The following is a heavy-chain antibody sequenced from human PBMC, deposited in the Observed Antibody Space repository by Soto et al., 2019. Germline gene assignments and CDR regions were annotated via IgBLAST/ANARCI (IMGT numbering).Heavy chain of an antibody. Sequence: SETLSLTCTVSGGSISNYFWSWIRQPPGKGLEWIGYIYYSGSTNYNPSLKSRVTMSVDTSKNQFSLKLISVTAADTAVYYCARDVYSSGWYVYDSWGQGTLVTVSS. V-gene: IGHV4-59*01. CDR3: ARDVYSSGWYVYDS. CDR1: GGSISNYF. J-gene: IGHJ4*02. CDR2: IYYSGST. D-gene: IGHD6-19*01.